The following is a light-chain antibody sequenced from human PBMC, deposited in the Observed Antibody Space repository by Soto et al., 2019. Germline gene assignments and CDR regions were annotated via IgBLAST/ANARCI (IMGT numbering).Light chain of an antibody. J-gene: IGLJ1*01. CDR1: SSDVGGYNY. CDR3: SSYTRSSTSYV. V-gene: IGLV2-14*01. CDR2: EVS. Sequence: QSLLTQPASVSGSPGQSITISCTGTSSDVGGYNYVSWYQQHPGKAPKLMIYEVSNRPSRVSNRFSGSKSGNTASLTISGLQAEDEADYYCSSYTRSSTSYVFGTGTKLTVL.